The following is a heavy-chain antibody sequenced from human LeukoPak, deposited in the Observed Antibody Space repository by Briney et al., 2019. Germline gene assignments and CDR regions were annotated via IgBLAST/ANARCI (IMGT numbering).Heavy chain of an antibody. CDR3: AKDRGYRDLDSLDI. D-gene: IGHD5-18*01. V-gene: IGHV3-53*05. Sequence: GGSLRLSCAASGFTVSSNYMSWVRQAPGKGLEWVSVIYSGGSTYYADSVKGRFTISRDNAKNSLYLQMNSLRAEDTALYYCAKDRGYRDLDSLDIWGQGTMVTVSS. J-gene: IGHJ3*02. CDR2: IYSGGST. CDR1: GFTVSSNY.